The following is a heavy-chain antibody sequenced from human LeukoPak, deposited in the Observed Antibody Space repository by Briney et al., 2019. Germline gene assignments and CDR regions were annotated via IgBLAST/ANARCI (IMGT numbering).Heavy chain of an antibody. CDR1: GGSFSGYY. CDR2: ISHSGST. J-gene: IGHJ4*02. CDR3: ARGAPGSGSYFDY. Sequence: SETLSLTCAVYGGSFSGYYWSWIRQPPGKGLERIGEISHSGSTNYYPSLKSRVTLSVDTSNYQFSLKLSSVTAADTAVYYCARGAPGSGSYFDYWGQGTLVTVSS. D-gene: IGHD3-10*01. V-gene: IGHV4-34*01.